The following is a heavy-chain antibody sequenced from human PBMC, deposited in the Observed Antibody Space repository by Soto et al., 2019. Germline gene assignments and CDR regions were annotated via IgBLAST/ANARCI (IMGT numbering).Heavy chain of an antibody. J-gene: IGHJ4*02. Sequence: VASVKVSCKASGYTFTGYYMHWVRQAPGQGLEWMGWINPNSGGTNYAQKLQGWVTMTRDTSISTAYMELSRLRSDDTAVYYCARGPSWMSSAGYYNHFDYWGQGTLVTVSS. V-gene: IGHV1-2*04. CDR1: GYTFTGYY. CDR2: INPNSGGT. D-gene: IGHD3-22*01. CDR3: ARGPSWMSSAGYYNHFDY.